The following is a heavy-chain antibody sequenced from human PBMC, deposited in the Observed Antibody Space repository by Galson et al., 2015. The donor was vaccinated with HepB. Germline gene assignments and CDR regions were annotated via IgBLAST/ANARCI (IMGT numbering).Heavy chain of an antibody. D-gene: IGHD1-7*01. CDR2: IYYSGST. J-gene: IGHJ5*02. V-gene: IGHV4-39*01. CDR1: GGSISSSSYY. CDR3: ARSLRTWVWFDP. Sequence: SETLSLTCTVSGGSISSSSYYWGWIRQPPGKGLEWIGSIYYSGSTYYNPSLKSRVTISVDTSKNQFSLKLSSVTAADTAVYYCARSLRTWVWFDPWGQGTLVTVSS.